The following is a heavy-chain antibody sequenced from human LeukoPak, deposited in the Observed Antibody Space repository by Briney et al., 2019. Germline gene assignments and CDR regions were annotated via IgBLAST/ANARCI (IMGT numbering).Heavy chain of an antibody. Sequence: SETLSLTCTVSGGSISSYYWSWIRQPPGKGLEWIGYIYYSGSTNYNPSLKSRVTISVDTSKNQFSLKLSSVTAADTAVYYCARGSGSSGSPLFDYWGQGTLVTVSP. CDR3: ARGSGSSGSPLFDY. J-gene: IGHJ4*02. D-gene: IGHD3-22*01. CDR2: IYYSGST. V-gene: IGHV4-59*01. CDR1: GGSISSYY.